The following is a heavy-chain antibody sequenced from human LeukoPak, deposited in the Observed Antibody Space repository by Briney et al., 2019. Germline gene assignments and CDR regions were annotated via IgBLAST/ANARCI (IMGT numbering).Heavy chain of an antibody. V-gene: IGHV3-23*01. CDR2: ISGSGGST. CDR3: AIRGYSYGSPPSWFDP. D-gene: IGHD5-18*01. J-gene: IGHJ5*02. CDR1: GFTFSSYA. Sequence: GGSLRLSCAASGFTFSSYAMSWVRQAPGKGLEWVSAISGSGGSTYYADSVKGRFTIPRDNSKNTLYLQMNSLRAEDTAVYYCAIRGYSYGSPPSWFDPWGQGTLVTVSS.